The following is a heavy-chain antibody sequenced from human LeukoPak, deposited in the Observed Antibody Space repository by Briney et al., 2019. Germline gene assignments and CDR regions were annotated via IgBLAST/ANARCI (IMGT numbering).Heavy chain of an antibody. J-gene: IGHJ6*03. CDR1: GFTFRSYT. CDR2: ISSSTTYI. D-gene: IGHD6-13*01. V-gene: IGHV3-21*01. Sequence: PRGSLRLSCAASGFTFRSYTMNWVRQAPGKGLEWVSSISSSTTYIYYADSVKGRFTISRDNAKNSLYLQMNSLRAEDTAVYYCAREDDSSSWYKVDYYYMDVWGKGTTVTVSS. CDR3: AREDDSSSWYKVDYYYMDV.